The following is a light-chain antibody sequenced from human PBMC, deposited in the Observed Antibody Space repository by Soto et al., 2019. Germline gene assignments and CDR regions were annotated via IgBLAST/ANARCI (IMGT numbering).Light chain of an antibody. Sequence: DIQMNLSPSSVAASLGDRVTITCRSSLDIRHDLGWYQQRPGRAPLRLIYGASTLQADVPRRFRGSGSGTKFTLTISSLQPEDFETYYCLQHNSYPWTFGQGTKVDIK. CDR2: GAS. J-gene: IGKJ1*01. CDR1: LDIRHD. V-gene: IGKV1-17*01. CDR3: LQHNSYPWT.